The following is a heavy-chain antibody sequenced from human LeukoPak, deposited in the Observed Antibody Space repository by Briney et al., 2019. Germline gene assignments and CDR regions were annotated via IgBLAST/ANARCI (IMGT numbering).Heavy chain of an antibody. D-gene: IGHD6-6*01. V-gene: IGHV1-8*01. CDR2: MNPNSGNT. Sequence: ASVTVSCKASGYTFTSYDINWVRQATGQGLEWMGWMNPNSGNTGYAQKFQGRVTMTRNTSISTAYMELSSLRSEDTAVYYCARAPLGSSSFDYWGQGTLVTVSS. CDR1: GYTFTSYD. CDR3: ARAPLGSSSFDY. J-gene: IGHJ4*02.